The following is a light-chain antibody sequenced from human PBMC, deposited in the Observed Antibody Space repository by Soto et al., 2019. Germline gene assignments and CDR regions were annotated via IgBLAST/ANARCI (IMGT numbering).Light chain of an antibody. J-gene: IGLJ1*01. CDR2: EVN. CDR3: NSYTSSTTYV. CDR1: SSDVGGYNY. V-gene: IGLV2-14*01. Sequence: QSALTQPASVSGSPGQSITISCTGTSSDVGGYNYVSWYQQHPGRAPKLLIYEVNNRPSGVSNRSSGSKSGNTASLTISGLQAEDEADYYCNSYTSSTTYVFGTGTKVTVL.